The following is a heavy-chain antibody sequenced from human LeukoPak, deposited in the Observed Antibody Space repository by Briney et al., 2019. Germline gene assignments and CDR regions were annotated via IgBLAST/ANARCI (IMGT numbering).Heavy chain of an antibody. J-gene: IGHJ4*02. CDR1: GYSSSIDYY. V-gene: IGHV4-38-2*02. CDR2: IHRSGST. CDR3: AGTSSGYYSTDY. Sequence: KPSKTLSLTCTVSGYSSSIDYYWGWIRQSPGKGLEWIGSIHRSGSTYYNPSLKSRVTISGDTSKSQFSLRLTSVTAADTAVYYCAGTSSGYYSTDYWGQGTLVTVSS. D-gene: IGHD5-12*01.